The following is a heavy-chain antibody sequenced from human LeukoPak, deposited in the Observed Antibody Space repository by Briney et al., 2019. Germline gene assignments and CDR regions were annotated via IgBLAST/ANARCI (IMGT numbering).Heavy chain of an antibody. V-gene: IGHV3-11*01. CDR2: IISSGSTI. CDR3: ARRHVDTAMAFDY. Sequence: GGSLRLSCAASGFTFSDYYMSWIRQAPGKGREGVSYIISSGSTIHYADSVKGRFTISRDNAKNSLYLQMNSLRAEDTAVYYCARRHVDTAMAFDYWGQGTLVTVSS. J-gene: IGHJ4*02. D-gene: IGHD5-18*01. CDR1: GFTFSDYY.